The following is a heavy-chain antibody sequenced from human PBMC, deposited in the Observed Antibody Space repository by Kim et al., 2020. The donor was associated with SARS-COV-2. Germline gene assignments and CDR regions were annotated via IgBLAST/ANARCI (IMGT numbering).Heavy chain of an antibody. CDR3: AKVGSSSREVDY. D-gene: IGHD6-13*01. J-gene: IGHJ4*02. V-gene: IGHV3-23*01. Sequence: YYADSVKGRFTISRDNSKNTLYLQMNSLRAEDTAVYYCAKVGSSSREVDYWGQGTLVTVSS.